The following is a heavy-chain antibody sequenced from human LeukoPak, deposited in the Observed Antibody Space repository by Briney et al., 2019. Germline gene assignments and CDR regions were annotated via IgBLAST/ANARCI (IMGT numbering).Heavy chain of an antibody. Sequence: QSGGSLRLSCAASGFTFSSYEMNWVRQAPGKGLEWISYISSRGVTIYYADSVKGRFSISRDNSKNTLYLQLNSLRAEDTAVYYCAKGGSTSRVTTSRVVFGYYYYLDVWGKGTPVTVSS. J-gene: IGHJ6*03. CDR1: GFTFSSYE. CDR2: ISSRGVTI. CDR3: AKGGSTSRVTTSRVVFGYYYYLDV. V-gene: IGHV3-48*03. D-gene: IGHD4-17*01.